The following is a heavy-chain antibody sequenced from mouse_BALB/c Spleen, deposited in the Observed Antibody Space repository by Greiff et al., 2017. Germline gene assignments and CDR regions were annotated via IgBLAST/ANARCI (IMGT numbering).Heavy chain of an antibody. CDR1: GFTFSSYY. CDR3: ARPFYDGYTYYFDY. D-gene: IGHD2-3*01. Sequence: EVMLVESGGGLVKLGGSLKLSCAASGFTFSSYYMSWVRQTPEKRLELVAAINSNGGSTYYPDTVKGRFTISRDNAKNTLYLQMSSLKSEDTALYYCARPFYDGYTYYFDYWGQGTTLTVSS. CDR2: INSNGGST. V-gene: IGHV5-6-2*01. J-gene: IGHJ2*01.